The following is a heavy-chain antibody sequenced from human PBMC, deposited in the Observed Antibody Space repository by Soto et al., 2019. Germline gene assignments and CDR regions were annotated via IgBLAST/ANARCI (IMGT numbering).Heavy chain of an antibody. CDR2: IHYSGST. D-gene: IGHD6-25*01. CDR1: GGSISSYY. J-gene: IGHJ5*02. V-gene: IGHV4-59*01. Sequence: QVQLQESGPGLVKPSETLSLTCTVSGGSISSYYWSWIRQPPGKGLEWIGYIHYSGSTNYNPSLKSRFTISVDTSKNQFSLKLSSVTAADTAVYYCARPHGGSSGWDNWFDPWGQGTLVTVSS. CDR3: ARPHGGSSGWDNWFDP.